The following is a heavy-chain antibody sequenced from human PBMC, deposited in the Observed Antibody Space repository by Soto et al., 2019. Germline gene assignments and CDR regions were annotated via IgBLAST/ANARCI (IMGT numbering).Heavy chain of an antibody. V-gene: IGHV3-7*01. CDR3: ARSLDY. CDR2: INQDGSEK. J-gene: IGHJ4*02. CDR1: GFTFSSYW. Sequence: GGSLRLSCAASGFTFSSYWMDWVRQAPGKGLEWVANINQDGSEKHYVDSVQGRFTISRDNAKNSLYLQMSSLTAGDSALYYCARSLDYWGQGTLVTVSS.